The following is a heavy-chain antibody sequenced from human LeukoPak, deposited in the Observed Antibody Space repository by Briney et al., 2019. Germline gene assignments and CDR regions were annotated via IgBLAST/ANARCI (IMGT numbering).Heavy chain of an antibody. V-gene: IGHV3-74*01. J-gene: IGHJ4*02. CDR3: ITNLG. D-gene: IGHD1-14*01. Sequence: GGSLRLSCATSGFTFTSYWMHWVRQVAGKGLVWLARVDHGGSGTNYADSVKGRFTISRDNAKSTVYLQMNSLRVEDTAVYYCITNLGWGQGTLVTVSS. CDR2: VDHGGSGT. CDR1: GFTFTSYW.